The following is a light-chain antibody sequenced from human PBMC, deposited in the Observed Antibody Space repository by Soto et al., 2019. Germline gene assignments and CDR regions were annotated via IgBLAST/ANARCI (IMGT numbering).Light chain of an antibody. J-gene: IGKJ5*01. CDR2: DVS. CDR3: QQYYYRPFT. V-gene: IGKV1-33*01. Sequence: DIQMAQSPSSLSASVGDRVTITCQASQDISNYLNWYQQKPGKAPKLLIYDVSNLDTGVPSRFSRGGSGSDITVITSALLAMDVVADYCQQYYYRPFTIGQGIGLEI. CDR1: QDISNY.